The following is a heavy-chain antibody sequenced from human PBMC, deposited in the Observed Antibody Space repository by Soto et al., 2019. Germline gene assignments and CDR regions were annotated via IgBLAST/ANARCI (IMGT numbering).Heavy chain of an antibody. D-gene: IGHD6-19*01. CDR2: MFYRGYT. CDR3: ARSRSTGWYGPVGI. V-gene: IGHV4-59*01. CDR1: GGTTSDFY. J-gene: IGHJ3*02. Sequence: QVQLQASGPGLVKPSETLSLTCTVSGGTTSDFYWGWIRQPTGKGLEWVGYMFYRGYTKSNPSLKCRVTTSVDSKDQFSLKLSSVTAADTAVYYCARSRSTGWYGPVGIWGQGTMVTVSS.